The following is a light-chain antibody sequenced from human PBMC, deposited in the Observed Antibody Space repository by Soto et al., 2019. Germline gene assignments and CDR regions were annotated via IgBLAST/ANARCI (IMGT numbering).Light chain of an antibody. V-gene: IGLV1-47*01. CDR1: TSNIGSNY. J-gene: IGLJ2*01. CDR3: AAWDDSLSGRV. Sequence: QSVLTQPPSASGTPGQRVTISCSGSTSNIGSNYVYWYQQLPGTAPKLLIYMNNQRPSGVPDRFSGSKSGTSASLAIIGFRSEDEADYYCAAWDDSLSGRVFGGGTKVTVL. CDR2: MNN.